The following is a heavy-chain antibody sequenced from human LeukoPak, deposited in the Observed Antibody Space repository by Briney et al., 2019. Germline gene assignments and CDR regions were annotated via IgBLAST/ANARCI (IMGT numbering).Heavy chain of an antibody. V-gene: IGHV3-21*01. CDR1: GFTFDDYG. CDR3: ARVTRSPFGWFDP. Sequence: PGGSLRLSCAASGFTFDDYGMSWVRQAPGKGLEWVSSISGSSTYIYYTDSVKGRFTISRDNAKNSLYLQMNSLRAEDTAVYYCARVTRSPFGWFDPWGQGTLVTVSS. CDR2: ISGSSTYI. D-gene: IGHD4-17*01. J-gene: IGHJ5*02.